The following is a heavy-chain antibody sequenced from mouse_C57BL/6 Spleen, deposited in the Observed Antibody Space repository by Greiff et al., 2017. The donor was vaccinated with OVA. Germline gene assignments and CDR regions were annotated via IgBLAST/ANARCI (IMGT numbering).Heavy chain of an antibody. J-gene: IGHJ4*01. Sequence: EVQLVESGGDLVKPGGSLKLSCAASGFTFSSYGMSWVRQTPDKRLEWVATISSGGSYTYYPDSVKGRFTISRDNAKNTLYLQMSSLKSEDTAMYYCARHRAITTVVADAMDYWGQGTSVTVSS. V-gene: IGHV5-6*01. CDR1: GFTFSSYG. CDR2: ISSGGSYT. CDR3: ARHRAITTVVADAMDY. D-gene: IGHD1-1*01.